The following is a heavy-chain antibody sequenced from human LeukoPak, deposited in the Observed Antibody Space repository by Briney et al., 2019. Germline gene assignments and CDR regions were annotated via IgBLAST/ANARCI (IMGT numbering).Heavy chain of an antibody. J-gene: IGHJ4*02. CDR1: GGSISSYY. CDR3: ARNEWFGELLSEYYFDY. V-gene: IGHV4-59*01. CDR2: IYYSGST. Sequence: KPSETLSLTCTVSGGSISSYYWSWIRQPPGKGLEWIGYIYYSGSTNYNPSLKGRVTISVDTSENQFSLKLSSVTAADTAVYYCARNEWFGELLSEYYFDYWGQGTLVTVSS. D-gene: IGHD3-10*01.